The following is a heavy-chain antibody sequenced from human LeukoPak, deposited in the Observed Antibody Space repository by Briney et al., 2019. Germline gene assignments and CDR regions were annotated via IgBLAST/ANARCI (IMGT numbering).Heavy chain of an antibody. CDR1: GGSFSGYY. Sequence: PSETLSLTCAVYGGSFSGYYWSWIRQPPGKGLEGIGEINHSGSTNYNPSLKSRVTISVDTSKNQFSLKLSSVTAADTAVYYCARSPYWGQGTLVTVSS. CDR2: INHSGST. CDR3: ARSPY. J-gene: IGHJ4*02. V-gene: IGHV4-34*01.